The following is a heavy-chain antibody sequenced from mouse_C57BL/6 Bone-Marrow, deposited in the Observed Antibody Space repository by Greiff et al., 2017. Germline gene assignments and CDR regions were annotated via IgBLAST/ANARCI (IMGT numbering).Heavy chain of an antibody. V-gene: IGHV1-81*01. CDR2: IYPRSGNT. CDR1: GYTFTSYG. Sequence: QVHVKQSGAELARPGASVKLSCKASGYTFTSYGISWVKQRTGQGLEWIGEIYPRSGNTYYNEKFKGKATLTADKSSSTAYMELRSLTSEDSAVYFCARWDWDENDYWGQGTTLTVSS. D-gene: IGHD4-1*01. J-gene: IGHJ2*01. CDR3: ARWDWDENDY.